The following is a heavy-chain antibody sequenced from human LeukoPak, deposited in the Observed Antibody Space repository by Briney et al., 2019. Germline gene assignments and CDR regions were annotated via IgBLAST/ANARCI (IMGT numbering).Heavy chain of an antibody. CDR2: INPNSGGT. D-gene: IGHD5-18*01. J-gene: IGHJ4*02. CDR1: GYTFTGYY. Sequence: ASVKVSCKASGYTFTGYYMHWVRQAPGQGLEWMGWINPNSGGTNYAQKFQGRVTMTRDTSISTAYMELSRLRSDDTAVYYCARGYSYGVGRYYFDYWGQGTLVTVSS. CDR3: ARGYSYGVGRYYFDY. V-gene: IGHV1-2*02.